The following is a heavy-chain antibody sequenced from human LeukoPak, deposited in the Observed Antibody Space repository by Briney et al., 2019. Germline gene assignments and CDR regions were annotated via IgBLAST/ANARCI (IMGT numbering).Heavy chain of an antibody. J-gene: IGHJ4*02. D-gene: IGHD3-22*01. Sequence: SETLSPTCTVSGGSIRSYYWSWIRQPPGKGLEWIGYMYYSGSTNYNPSLKSRVTISVDTSKNQFSLKLSSVTAADTAVYYCARVRALSYYDSSGDLYYFNYWGQGTLVTVSS. CDR3: ARVRALSYYDSSGDLYYFNY. V-gene: IGHV4-59*01. CDR2: MYYSGST. CDR1: GGSIRSYY.